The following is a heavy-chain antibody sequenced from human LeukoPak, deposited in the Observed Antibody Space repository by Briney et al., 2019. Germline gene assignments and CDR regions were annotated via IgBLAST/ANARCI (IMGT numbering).Heavy chain of an antibody. V-gene: IGHV1-18*01. CDR2: ISAYNGNT. J-gene: IGHJ4*02. CDR3: ARDRVVATMPDY. D-gene: IGHD5-12*01. Sequence: ASVKVSCKASGYTFTSYGVSWVRQAPGQGLEGMGWISAYNGNTNYAQKLQGRVTMTTDTSTSTAYMELRSLRSDDTAVYYCARDRVVATMPDYWGQGTLVTVSS. CDR1: GYTFTSYG.